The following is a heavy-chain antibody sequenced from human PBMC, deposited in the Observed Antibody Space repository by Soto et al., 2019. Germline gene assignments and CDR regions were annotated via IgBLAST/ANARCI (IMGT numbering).Heavy chain of an antibody. D-gene: IGHD3-10*01. CDR2: IYYNGNT. Sequence: QPQLQESGPGLVKPSETLSLTCTVSNGSISSSISYWGWIRQPPGGGLAWIGSIYYNGNTYYNPSLKSRVTISVDTSKNQFSLKLSAVTAADTAVYYCARHPTGLWFGDGLDYWGQGTLVTVSS. CDR3: ARHPTGLWFGDGLDY. J-gene: IGHJ4*02. CDR1: NGSISSSISY. V-gene: IGHV4-39*01.